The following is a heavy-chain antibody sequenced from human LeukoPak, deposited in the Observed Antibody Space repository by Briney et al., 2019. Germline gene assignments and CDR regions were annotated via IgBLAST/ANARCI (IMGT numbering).Heavy chain of an antibody. CDR2: MNPNSGNT. D-gene: IGHD6-13*01. V-gene: IGHV1-8*01. J-gene: IGHJ4*02. CDR3: ARPTLLEYSSSWYRPTPTPH. CDR1: GYTFTSYD. Sequence: GASVKVSCKASGYTFTSYDINWVRQATGQGLEWMGWMNPNSGNTGYAQKFQGRVTITADKSTSTAYMELSSLRSEDTAVYYCARPTLLEYSSSWYRPTPTPHWGQGTLVTVSS.